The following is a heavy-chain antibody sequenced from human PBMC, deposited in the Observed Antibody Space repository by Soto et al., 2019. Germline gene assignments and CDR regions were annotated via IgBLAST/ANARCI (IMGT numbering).Heavy chain of an antibody. CDR2: IYLNDDK. Sequence: QITLKESGPTLVKATQSLTLTCTVSGLSVSTTGAGVGWCRQPPGKALEWLAFIYLNDDKRYSPSLKNRLTNPKDSCKNHVVLTKANMEPVDTGPYYCAHRTPDTSVEPWGQGILVTGS. CDR1: GLSVSTTGAG. J-gene: IGHJ5*02. D-gene: IGHD3-9*01. V-gene: IGHV2-5*01. CDR3: AHRTPDTSVEP.